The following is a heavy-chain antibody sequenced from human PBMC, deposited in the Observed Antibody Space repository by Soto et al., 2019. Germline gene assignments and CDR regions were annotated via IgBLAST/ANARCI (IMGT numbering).Heavy chain of an antibody. CDR2: NIPIFGTT. J-gene: IGHJ4*02. CDR1: GGTLGSYG. D-gene: IGHD2-21*02. CDR3: ARGGGVVVTGIPFDY. Sequence: QVQLVQSGAEVKKPGSSVKVSCKASGGTLGSYGISWVRQAPGQGLEWMGVNIPIFGTTNYAQKFQGRVTITADESTNTAYMELNSLRSEDTDVYYCARGGGVVVTGIPFDYWGPGTLVTVSS. V-gene: IGHV1-69*12.